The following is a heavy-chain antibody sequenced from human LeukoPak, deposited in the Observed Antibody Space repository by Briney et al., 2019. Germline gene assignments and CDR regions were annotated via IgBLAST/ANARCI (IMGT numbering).Heavy chain of an antibody. CDR2: IYNSERT. V-gene: IGHV4-59*08. J-gene: IGHJ4*02. Sequence: RTSETLSLTCAVSGDSVSSYYWSWLRQPPGKGLEWIGHIYNSERTSYNPSLESRVTIAVDTSKNHFSLKLTSVTAADTAVYYCARVGNVGILDYWGQGTLVTVSS. CDR1: GDSVSSYY. CDR3: ARVGNVGILDY. D-gene: IGHD1-1*01.